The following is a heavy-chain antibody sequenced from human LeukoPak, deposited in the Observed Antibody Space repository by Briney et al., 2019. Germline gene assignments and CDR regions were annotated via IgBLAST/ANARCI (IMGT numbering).Heavy chain of an antibody. CDR2: IYTSGST. CDR1: GGSISSYY. CDR3: AREAGIAAAGTRYYYMDV. Sequence: PSETLSLTCTVSGGSISSYYWSWIRQPAGKGLEWIGRIYTSGSTNYNPSLKSRVTMSVDTSKNQFSLKLSSVTAADTAVYYCAREAGIAAAGTRYYYMDVWGKGTTVTVSS. D-gene: IGHD6-13*01. J-gene: IGHJ6*03. V-gene: IGHV4-4*07.